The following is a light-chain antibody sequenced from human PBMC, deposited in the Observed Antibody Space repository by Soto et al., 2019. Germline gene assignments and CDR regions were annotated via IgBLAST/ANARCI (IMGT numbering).Light chain of an antibody. CDR1: QSISSW. CDR3: QQYHSFSRT. CDR2: KAS. J-gene: IGKJ1*01. Sequence: DIQMTQSPSTLSASVGDRVTITCRASQSISSWLAWYQQKPGKAPKPLINKASSLESGVPSRFSGSGSGTEFTLTISSLEPDDFATYYCQQYHSFSRTFGPGTKVGIK. V-gene: IGKV1-5*03.